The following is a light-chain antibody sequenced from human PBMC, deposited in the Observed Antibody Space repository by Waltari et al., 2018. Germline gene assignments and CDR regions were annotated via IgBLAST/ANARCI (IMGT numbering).Light chain of an antibody. V-gene: IGLV6-57*02. Sequence: NFMLTQPHSVSESPGKTVTISCTGSSGRIASNYVQWYQQRPGSAPTTVIYEDNQRPSGVPDRFSGSIDSSSNSASLTIAGLKTEDEADYYCQSYDSSSCVFGGGTKLTVL. CDR2: EDN. J-gene: IGLJ3*02. CDR3: QSYDSSSCV. CDR1: SGRIASNY.